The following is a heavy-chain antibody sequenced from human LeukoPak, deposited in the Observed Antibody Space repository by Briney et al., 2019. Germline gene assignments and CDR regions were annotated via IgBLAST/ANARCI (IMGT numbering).Heavy chain of an antibody. Sequence: SETLSLTCTVPGGSISSYYWSWIRQPPGKGLEWIGYIYYSGSTNYNPSLKSRVTISVDTSKNQFSLKLSSVTAADTAVYYCARGSYCSGGSCYSDAFDIWGQGTMVTVSS. CDR1: GGSISSYY. D-gene: IGHD2-15*01. CDR2: IYYSGST. V-gene: IGHV4-59*01. CDR3: ARGSYCSGGSCYSDAFDI. J-gene: IGHJ3*02.